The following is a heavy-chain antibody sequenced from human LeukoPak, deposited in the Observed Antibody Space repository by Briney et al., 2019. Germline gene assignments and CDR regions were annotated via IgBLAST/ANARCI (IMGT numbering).Heavy chain of an antibody. V-gene: IGHV3-23*01. J-gene: IGHJ4*02. CDR1: GFTVNNYA. CDR3: AKGYLRLVDS. CDR2: ISSGGST. Sequence: PGGSLRLSCAVSGFTVNNYAMSWVRQAPGKGLEWVAAISSGGSTYYADSVKGRFTIARDNSKNTLFLQVNSLRVEDTAVYYCAKGYLRLVDSWGQGTLVTVSS. D-gene: IGHD5-12*01.